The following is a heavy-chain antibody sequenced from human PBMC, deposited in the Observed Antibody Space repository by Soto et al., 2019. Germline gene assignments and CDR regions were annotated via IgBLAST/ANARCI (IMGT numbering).Heavy chain of an antibody. D-gene: IGHD6-13*01. J-gene: IGHJ5*02. Sequence: ASVKVSCKASGYTFTSYGISWVRQAPGQGLEWMGWISAYNGNTNYAQKLQGRVTMTTDTSTSTAYMELRSLRSDDTAVYYCARDPAAAGPESFAPWGRGTLVTVSS. CDR1: GYTFTSYG. CDR3: ARDPAAAGPESFAP. V-gene: IGHV1-18*01. CDR2: ISAYNGNT.